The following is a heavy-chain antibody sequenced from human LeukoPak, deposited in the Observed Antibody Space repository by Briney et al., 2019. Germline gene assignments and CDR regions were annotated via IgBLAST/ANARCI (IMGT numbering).Heavy chain of an antibody. Sequence: GGSLRLSCAASGFTFSSYSMNWVRQAPGKELEWVSSISSSSSYIYYADSVKGRFTISRDNAKNSLYLQMNSLRAEDTAVYYCGRDSDADCTKGVCYPLDYWGQGTLVTVSS. V-gene: IGHV3-21*01. CDR2: ISSSSSYI. D-gene: IGHD2-8*01. CDR3: GRDSDADCTKGVCYPLDY. J-gene: IGHJ4*02. CDR1: GFTFSSYS.